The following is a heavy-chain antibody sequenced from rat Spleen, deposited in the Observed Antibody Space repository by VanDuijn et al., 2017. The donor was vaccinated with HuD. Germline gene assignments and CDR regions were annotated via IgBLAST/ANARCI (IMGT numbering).Heavy chain of an antibody. J-gene: IGHJ2*01. CDR2: ISYDGSST. CDR3: ARHGDYYSSYTPFDY. V-gene: IGHV5-29*01. D-gene: IGHD1-2*01. Sequence: EVQLVESDGGLVQPGRSLKLSCAASGFTFSDYYMAWVRQAPTKGLEWVATISYDGSSTYYRDSVKGRFTISRDNAKSTLYLQMDSLRSEDTATYYCARHGDYYSSYTPFDYWGQGVMVTVSS. CDR1: GFTFSDYY.